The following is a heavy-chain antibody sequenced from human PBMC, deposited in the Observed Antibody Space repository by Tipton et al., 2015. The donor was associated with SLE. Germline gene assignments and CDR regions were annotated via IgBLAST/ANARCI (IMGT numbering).Heavy chain of an antibody. CDR2: ISGSGGST. CDR1: GFTFSSYA. J-gene: IGHJ4*02. D-gene: IGHD4-11*01. Sequence: GSLRLSCAASGFTFSSYAMSWVRQAPGKGLEWVSAISGSGGSTYYADSVKGRFTISRDNSKNTLYLQMNSLRAGDTAVYYCARVWMYSNYDFDSWGQGTLVTVSS. CDR3: ARVWMYSNYDFDS. V-gene: IGHV3-23*01.